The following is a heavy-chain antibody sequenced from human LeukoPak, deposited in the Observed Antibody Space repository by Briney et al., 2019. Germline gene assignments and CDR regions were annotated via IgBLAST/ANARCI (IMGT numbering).Heavy chain of an antibody. CDR2: INHSGST. J-gene: IGHJ4*02. CDR3: ATGVHGIAAAGDYYFDY. Sequence: PSETLSLTCAVYGGSFSGYYWSWIRQPPGKGLEWIGEINHSGSTNYNPSLKSRVTISVGTSKNQFSLRLSSVTAADTAVYYCATGVHGIAAAGDYYFDYWGQGTLVTVSS. CDR1: GGSFSGYY. V-gene: IGHV4-34*01. D-gene: IGHD6-13*01.